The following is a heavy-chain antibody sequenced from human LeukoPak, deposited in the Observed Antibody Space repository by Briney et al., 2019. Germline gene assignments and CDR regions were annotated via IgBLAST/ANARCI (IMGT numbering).Heavy chain of an antibody. CDR3: ARSELPLRYYYYYMDV. CDR1: GFTFSSNS. D-gene: IGHD1-26*01. Sequence: GGSLRLSCAASGFTFSSNSMNWVRQAAGKGLAWVSSISSSSIYIYYADSVKGRFTISRDNAKNSLYLQMNSLRAEDTAVYYCARSELPLRYYYYYMDVWGKGTTVTVSS. V-gene: IGHV3-21*01. CDR2: ISSSSIYI. J-gene: IGHJ6*03.